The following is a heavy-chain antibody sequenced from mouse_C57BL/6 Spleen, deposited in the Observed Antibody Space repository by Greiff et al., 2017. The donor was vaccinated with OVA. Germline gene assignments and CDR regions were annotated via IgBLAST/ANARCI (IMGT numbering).Heavy chain of an antibody. V-gene: IGHV2-3*01. CDR2: IWGDGST. Sequence: VKLMESGPGLVAPSQSLSITCTVSGFSFTSYGVSWVRQPPGQGLEWLGVIWGDGSTNYHSALISSLSIRKDNSKSQVFLKLNSLQTDDTATYYCAKIYDGPYRAMDYWGQGTSVTVSS. J-gene: IGHJ4*01. CDR1: GFSFTSYG. CDR3: AKIYDGPYRAMDY. D-gene: IGHD2-3*01.